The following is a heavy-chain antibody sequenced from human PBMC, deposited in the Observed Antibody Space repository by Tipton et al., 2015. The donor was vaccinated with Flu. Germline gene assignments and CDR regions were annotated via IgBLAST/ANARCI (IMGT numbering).Heavy chain of an antibody. D-gene: IGHD4-17*01. Sequence: TLSLTCALYGGSFSGYYWRWIRQSPGKGLEWIGEINHSGSTNYNPSLKSRVTISVDTSKKQFPLNLRSVTAPDTAVYYCARQEYGDYHWFDPWGQGRRVAVSS. CDR1: GGSFSGYY. J-gene: IGHJ5*02. CDR3: ARQEYGDYHWFDP. V-gene: IGHV4-34*01. CDR2: INHSGST.